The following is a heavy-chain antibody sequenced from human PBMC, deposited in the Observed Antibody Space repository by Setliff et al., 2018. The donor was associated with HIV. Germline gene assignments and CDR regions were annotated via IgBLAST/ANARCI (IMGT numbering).Heavy chain of an antibody. D-gene: IGHD2-15*01. CDR1: GFSLSTGGMS. CDR3: ARILFGGGFDY. CDR2: IDWDDDK. V-gene: IGHV2-70*11. J-gene: IGHJ4*02. Sequence: SGPTLVNPTQTLTLTCTFSGFSLSTGGMSVNWIRQSPGKALEWLARIDWDDDKYYKTSLKTRLTVSKDTSKNQVVLTMTNMDPVDTATYFCARILFGGGFDYWGQGILVTVSS.